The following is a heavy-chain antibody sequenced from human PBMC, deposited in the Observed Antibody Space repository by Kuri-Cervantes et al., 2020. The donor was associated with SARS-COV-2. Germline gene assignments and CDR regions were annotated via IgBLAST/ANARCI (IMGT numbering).Heavy chain of an antibody. V-gene: IGHV3-21*01. J-gene: IGHJ6*02. D-gene: IGHD3/OR15-3a*01. CDR3: ARSRKNACDFWTGVSDSDYFSGFDV. CDR1: EFTFSNYT. Sequence: GESLKISCAASEFTFSNYTMNWVRQAPGKGLEWLSSINSAGTTIYYADSLKGRLTVSRDNGKNSLYLQMNSLRVQDSAIYFCARSRKNACDFWTGVSDSDYFSGFDVWGQGTTVTVSS. CDR2: INSAGTTI.